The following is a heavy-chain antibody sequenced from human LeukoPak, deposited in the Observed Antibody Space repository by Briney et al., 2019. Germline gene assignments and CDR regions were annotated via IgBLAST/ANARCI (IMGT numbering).Heavy chain of an antibody. D-gene: IGHD6-19*01. CDR1: GFTFSNFG. CDR2: ISSSSSYI. V-gene: IGHV3-21*01. Sequence: GGSLRLSCAASGFTFSNFGINWVRQAPGKGLEWVSSISSSSSYISYADSVKGRFTISRDNAKSSLDLQMNSLRAEDTTVYYCAIDRYSSGWYTFDYWGQGTLVTVSS. J-gene: IGHJ4*02. CDR3: AIDRYSSGWYTFDY.